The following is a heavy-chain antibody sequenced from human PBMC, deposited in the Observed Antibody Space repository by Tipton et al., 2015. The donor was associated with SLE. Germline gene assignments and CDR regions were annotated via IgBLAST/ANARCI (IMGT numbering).Heavy chain of an antibody. Sequence: SLRLSCTASGFTFSSYSMNWVRQAPGKGLEWVSYISSSSSTIYYADSVKGRFTISRDNAKNSLYLQMNSLRAEDTAVYYCARDRSLDVWGSLRDAFDIWGQGTMVTVSS. J-gene: IGHJ3*02. CDR1: GFTFSSYS. CDR3: ARDRSLDVWGSLRDAFDI. CDR2: ISSSSSTI. V-gene: IGHV3-48*01. D-gene: IGHD3-16*01.